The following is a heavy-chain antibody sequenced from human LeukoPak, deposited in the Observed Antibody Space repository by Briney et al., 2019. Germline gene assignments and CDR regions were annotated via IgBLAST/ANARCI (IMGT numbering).Heavy chain of an antibody. CDR2: IVYSGST. D-gene: IGHD1-7*01. V-gene: IGHV4-59*08. CDR3: ARLSNWNSLDY. Sequence: SETLFLTCTVFGGSISSYYWSWIRQPPGKGLEWIGYIVYSGSTNYNPSLKSRVTISVDTSKSQFSLKLSSVTAADTAVYYCARLSNWNSLDYWGQGTLVTVSS. CDR1: GGSISSYY. J-gene: IGHJ4*02.